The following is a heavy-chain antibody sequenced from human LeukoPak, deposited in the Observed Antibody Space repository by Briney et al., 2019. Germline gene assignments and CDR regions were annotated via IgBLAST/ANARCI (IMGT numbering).Heavy chain of an antibody. V-gene: IGHV4-59*08. Sequence: PSETLSLTCTVSGGSISSYYWSWIRQPPGKGLEWIGYIYYSGSTNYNPSLKSRVTISVDTSKNQFSLKLSSVTAADTAVYYCARWDDSSGSLDYWGQGTLVTVSS. J-gene: IGHJ4*02. D-gene: IGHD3-22*01. CDR3: ARWDDSSGSLDY. CDR1: GGSISSYY. CDR2: IYYSGST.